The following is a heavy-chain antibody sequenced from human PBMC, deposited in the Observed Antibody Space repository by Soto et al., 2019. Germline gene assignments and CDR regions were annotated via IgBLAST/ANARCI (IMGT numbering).Heavy chain of an antibody. Sequence: GGSLRLSCAASGFTFSSYSMNWVRQAPGKGLEWVSSISSSSSYIYYADSVKGRFTISRDNAKNSLYLQMNSLRAEDTAVYYCARDLPLLRGMDVWGQGTTVTVSS. D-gene: IGHD3-3*01. CDR2: ISSSSSYI. CDR3: ARDLPLLRGMDV. V-gene: IGHV3-21*01. CDR1: GFTFSSYS. J-gene: IGHJ6*02.